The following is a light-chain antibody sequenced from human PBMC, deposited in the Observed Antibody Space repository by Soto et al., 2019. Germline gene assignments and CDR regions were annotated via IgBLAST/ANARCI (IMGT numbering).Light chain of an antibody. CDR1: SSDVGAYNF. J-gene: IGLJ3*02. CDR2: DVS. CDR3: SSFPGSNNPL. Sequence: QSALTQPPSASGSPGQSVTISCTGTSSDVGAYNFVSWYQQHPGQAPKLIIYDVSERPSGVPDRFSGSKSGNTASLTVSGLQAEDEADYYCSSFPGSNNPLFGGGTKRTVL. V-gene: IGLV2-8*01.